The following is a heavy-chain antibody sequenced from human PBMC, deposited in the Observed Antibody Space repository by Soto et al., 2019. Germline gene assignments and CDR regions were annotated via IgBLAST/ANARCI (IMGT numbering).Heavy chain of an antibody. J-gene: IGHJ6*02. CDR3: ARHGFGSLHGLVDV. D-gene: IGHD3-10*01. Sequence: QVQLQESGPGLVKPSETLSLTCTVSGGSITNYYCSWFRQPPGKGLEWIGYIQYNGYSAYNLSLKRRVTMSMDTCTTQFSPMLESVTATDTAVYYCARHGFGSLHGLVDVWGQGTTVIVSS. CDR1: GGSITNYY. V-gene: IGHV4-59*08. CDR2: IQYNGYS.